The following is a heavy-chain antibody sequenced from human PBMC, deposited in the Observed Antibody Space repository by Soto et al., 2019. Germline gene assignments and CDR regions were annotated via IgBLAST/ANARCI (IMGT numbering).Heavy chain of an antibody. CDR3: GRVTGGIFFYGMCV. D-gene: IGHD2-15*01. V-gene: IGHV1-18*01. Sequence: QVQLVQSGAEVKKPGASVKVSCKASGYTLTSYGISWVRQAPGQGLEWMGWISADNGNTNYAQKFQGRVSMTTDTYARKAYMGLRCPGSDETAVYYCGRVTGGIFFYGMCVWGQGATVNVAS. CDR1: GYTLTSYG. CDR2: ISADNGNT. J-gene: IGHJ6*02.